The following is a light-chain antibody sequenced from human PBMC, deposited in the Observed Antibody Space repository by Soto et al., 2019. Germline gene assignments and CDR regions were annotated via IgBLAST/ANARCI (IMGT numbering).Light chain of an antibody. Sequence: DIQLTPSPSTLSAPVSDIVTITCRASQSIRNSLAWYQQKPGKAPDLLISDASSLERGVPSRFSGSGSGTEFTLTSSSMQPDDFATYYCQQSNSYPRTFGQGTKVDIK. J-gene: IGKJ1*01. CDR1: QSIRNS. V-gene: IGKV1-5*01. CDR2: DAS. CDR3: QQSNSYPRT.